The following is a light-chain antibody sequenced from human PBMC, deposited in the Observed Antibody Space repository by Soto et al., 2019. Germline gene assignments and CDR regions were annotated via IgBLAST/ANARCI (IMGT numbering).Light chain of an antibody. Sequence: QSVLTQPPSASGSPGQSVTISCTGTSNDVGAYKYVSWYQQHPGKAPKLIISEVNKRPSGVPDRFSGSKSGNTASLIVSGLQAEDEADYYCSSYAGSNNLVIFGGGT. CDR2: EVN. J-gene: IGLJ2*01. CDR3: SSYAGSNNLVI. V-gene: IGLV2-8*01. CDR1: SNDVGAYKY.